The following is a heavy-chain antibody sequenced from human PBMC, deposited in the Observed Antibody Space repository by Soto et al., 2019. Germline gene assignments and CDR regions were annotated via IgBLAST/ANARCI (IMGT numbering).Heavy chain of an antibody. D-gene: IGHD3-9*01. J-gene: IGHJ6*02. CDR1: GYTLTELS. CDR3: AREKIIRYFDWLLLDYSGMDV. Sequence: ASVKVSCKVSGYTLTELSMHWVRQAPGKGLEWMGGFDPEDGETIYAQKFQGRVTMTEDTSTDTAYMELSSLRSEDTAVYYCAREKIIRYFDWLLLDYSGMDVWGQGTTVTVSS. CDR2: FDPEDGET. V-gene: IGHV1-24*01.